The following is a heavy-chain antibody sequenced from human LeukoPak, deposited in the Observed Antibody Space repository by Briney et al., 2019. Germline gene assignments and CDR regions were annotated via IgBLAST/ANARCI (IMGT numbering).Heavy chain of an antibody. V-gene: IGHV4-59*12. CDR1: GGSISSYY. Sequence: KPSETLSLTCTVSGGSISSYYWSWIRQPPGKGLEWIGYIYYSGSTNYNPSLKSRVTISVDTSKNQFSLKLSSVTAADTAVYYCARDSSGYSYGYYGYWGQGTLVTVSS. CDR3: ARDSSGYSYGYYGY. J-gene: IGHJ4*02. CDR2: IYYSGST. D-gene: IGHD5-18*01.